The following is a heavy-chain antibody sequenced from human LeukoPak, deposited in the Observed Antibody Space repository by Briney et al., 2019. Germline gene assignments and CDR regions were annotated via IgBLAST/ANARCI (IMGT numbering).Heavy chain of an antibody. V-gene: IGHV3-23*01. CDR3: AKSKVVAATMGRFDY. CDR1: GFTFSSYA. CDR2: ISGSDGST. D-gene: IGHD2-15*01. J-gene: IGHJ4*03. Sequence: GGSLRLSCAASGFTFSSYAMNWVRQAPGKGLEWVSTISGSDGSTYYADSVKGRFTISRDNSKNTLYLQMNSLRAEDTAVYYCAKSKVVAATMGRFDYWGQGTTVTVSS.